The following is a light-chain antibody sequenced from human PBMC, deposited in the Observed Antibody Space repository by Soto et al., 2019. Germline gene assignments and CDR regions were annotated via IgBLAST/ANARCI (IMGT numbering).Light chain of an antibody. CDR2: DAS. V-gene: IGKV3-15*01. Sequence: EIVMTQSPATLSVSPGERVTLSCRASQSVSSNLAWYQQRSGQAPRLLIYDASTRATGIPAKFSGSGSGTEFTLTISSLQSEDFAIYYCQQYNNWPPVTFGQGTRLEIK. J-gene: IGKJ5*01. CDR1: QSVSSN. CDR3: QQYNNWPPVT.